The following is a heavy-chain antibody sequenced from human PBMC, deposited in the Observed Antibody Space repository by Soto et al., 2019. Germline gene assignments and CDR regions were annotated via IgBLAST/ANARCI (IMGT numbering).Heavy chain of an antibody. CDR2: IWNDRTNK. D-gene: IGHD2-2*03. CDR3: AMDMGAAAHQGDAFYI. Sequence: QVQQVESGGGEVQPWRSLRLSCAGSGFTFCNSGMHWVRQAPGKGVGWVAVIWNDRTNKYYVASVRGRFTPSRVASKNTVYLEMNSLRAEVTGVEYCAMDMGAAAHQGDAFYILGQGTMVSVSA. CDR1: GFTFCNSG. J-gene: IGHJ3*02. V-gene: IGHV3-33*03.